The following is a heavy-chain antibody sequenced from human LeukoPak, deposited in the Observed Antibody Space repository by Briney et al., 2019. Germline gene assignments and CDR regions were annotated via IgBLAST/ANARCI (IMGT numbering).Heavy chain of an antibody. J-gene: IGHJ4*02. D-gene: IGHD6-19*01. Sequence: ASVKVSCKASGYTFTGYYMHWVRQAPGQGLEWMGWINPNSGATNYAQKFQGRVTMTRDTSISTAYMELSRLRSDDTAVYYCARAYYSSGWDFDYWGQGTLVTVSS. CDR3: ARAYYSSGWDFDY. CDR2: INPNSGAT. V-gene: IGHV1-2*02. CDR1: GYTFTGYY.